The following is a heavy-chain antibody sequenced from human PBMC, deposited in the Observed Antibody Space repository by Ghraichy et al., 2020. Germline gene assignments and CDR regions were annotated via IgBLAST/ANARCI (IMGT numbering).Heavy chain of an antibody. J-gene: IGHJ5*02. CDR2: INHSGST. D-gene: IGHD5-24*01. CDR3: ARGGRWLQKFDP. CDR1: GGSFSGYY. Sequence: SETLSLTCACYGGSFSGYYWSWIRQPTGKGLEWIGEINHSGSTNYNPSLKSRVSISVDTSKNQFSLKLSSVTAADTAVYYCARGGRWLQKFDPWGQGTLGTV. V-gene: IGHV4-34*01.